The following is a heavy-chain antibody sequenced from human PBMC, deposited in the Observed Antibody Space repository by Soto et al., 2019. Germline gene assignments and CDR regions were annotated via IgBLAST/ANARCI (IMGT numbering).Heavy chain of an antibody. D-gene: IGHD6-19*01. CDR1: GYTFTGYY. CDR3: ARAPKITALADADYDVLGI. V-gene: IGHV1-2*04. Sequence: GASVKVSCKASGYTFTGYYMHWVRQAPGQGLEWMGWINPNSGGTNYAQKFQGWVTMTRDTSISTAYMELSRLRSADTAGYYCARAPKITALADADYDVLGIWGQGTMVTVSS. J-gene: IGHJ3*02. CDR2: INPNSGGT.